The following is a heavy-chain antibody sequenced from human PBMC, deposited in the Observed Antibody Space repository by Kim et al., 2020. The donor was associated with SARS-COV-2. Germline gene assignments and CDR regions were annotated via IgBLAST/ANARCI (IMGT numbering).Heavy chain of an antibody. CDR3: ARVCDLGSYSPYYFDS. D-gene: IGHD3-10*01. CDR1: GFTFSSYA. CDR2: VSRSGANT. Sequence: GGSLRLSCAASGFTFSSYAMSWVRQAPGKGLEWVSGVSRSGANTFYADSVKGRFTISRDNSKNTLYLQMNSLRAEDTAIYYCARVCDLGSYSPYYFDSWGQGTLVTVSS. J-gene: IGHJ4*02. V-gene: IGHV3-23*01.